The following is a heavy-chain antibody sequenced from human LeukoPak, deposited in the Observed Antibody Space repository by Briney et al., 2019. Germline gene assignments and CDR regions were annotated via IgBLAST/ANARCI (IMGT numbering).Heavy chain of an antibody. CDR3: ARGTSSGGQTYYYGSGSLYYYYGMDV. CDR2: IIPILGIA. Sequence: SVKVSCKASGGTFSSYAISWVRQAPGQGLEWMGRIIPILGIANYAQKFQGRVTITADKSTGTAYMELSSLRSEDTAVYYCARGTSSGGQTYYYGSGSLYYYYGMDVWGQGTTVTVSS. J-gene: IGHJ6*02. V-gene: IGHV1-69*04. D-gene: IGHD3-10*01. CDR1: GGTFSSYA.